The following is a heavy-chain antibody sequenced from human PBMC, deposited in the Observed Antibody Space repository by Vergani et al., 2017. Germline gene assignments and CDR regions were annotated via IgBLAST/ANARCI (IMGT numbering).Heavy chain of an antibody. J-gene: IGHJ6*02. D-gene: IGHD3-10*01. CDR3: ARYATGTYGMDI. Sequence: QVQLVQSGAEVKKPGSSVKVSCKASGGTFSSYTISWVRQAPGQGLEWMGRIIPNLGIANYAQKFQGRVTITADKATSTAYMELGSLRSEDRAVYYCARYATGTYGMDIWGQGTTVTVSS. CDR1: GGTFSSYT. V-gene: IGHV1-69*02. CDR2: IIPNLGIA.